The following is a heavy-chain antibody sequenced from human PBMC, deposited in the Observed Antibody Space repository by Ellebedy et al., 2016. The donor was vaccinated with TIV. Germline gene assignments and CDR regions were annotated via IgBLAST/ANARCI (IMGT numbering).Heavy chain of an antibody. J-gene: IGHJ4*02. CDR2: ISGSGDGT. D-gene: IGHD5-24*01. CDR1: GFTFSSSA. V-gene: IGHV3-23*01. CDR3: ATGTAGRWLQPGY. Sequence: GEPLKISCAASGFTFSSSAMSWVRQAPGKGLEWVSAISGSGDGTYYADSVKGRFTISRDNSKNTLYLQMNSLRAEDTAVYYCATGTAGRWLQPGYWGQGTLVTVSS.